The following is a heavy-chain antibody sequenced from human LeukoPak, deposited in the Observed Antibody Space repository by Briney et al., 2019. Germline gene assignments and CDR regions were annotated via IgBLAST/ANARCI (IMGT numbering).Heavy chain of an antibody. D-gene: IGHD1-26*01. V-gene: IGHV3-30-3*01. Sequence: SCKASGGTFSSYAISWVRQAPGKGLEWVAVISYDGSNKYYADSVKGRFTISRDNSKNTLYLQMNSLRAEDTAVYYCARDRVVGALDYWGQGTLVTVSS. CDR3: ARDRVVGALDY. CDR1: GGTFSSYA. J-gene: IGHJ4*02. CDR2: ISYDGSNK.